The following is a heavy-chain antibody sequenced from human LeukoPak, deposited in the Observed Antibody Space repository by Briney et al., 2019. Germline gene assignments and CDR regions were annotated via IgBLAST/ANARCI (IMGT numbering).Heavy chain of an antibody. D-gene: IGHD6-13*01. CDR1: GFTFSSYS. V-gene: IGHV3-48*04. CDR3: ASSELYSSSWPDLFDY. CDR2: ISSSSSTI. Sequence: GGSLRLSCAASGFTFSSYSMNWVRQAPGKGLEWVSYISSSSSTIYYADSVKGRFTISRDNAKNSLYLQMNSLRAEDTAVYYCASSELYSSSWPDLFDYWGQGTLVTVSS. J-gene: IGHJ4*02.